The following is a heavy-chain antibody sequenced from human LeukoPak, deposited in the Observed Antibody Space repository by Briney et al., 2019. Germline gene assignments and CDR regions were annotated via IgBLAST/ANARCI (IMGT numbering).Heavy chain of an antibody. Sequence: PGGSLRLSCAASGFTFSSYWMHWVRQVPGKGLVWFSRISPDGTTTIYADSVKGRFTISRDNAKNTLYLQMNSLRAEDRAVYYCAREHRNVGATIDWWGQGTLVTVSS. V-gene: IGHV3-74*01. D-gene: IGHD1-26*01. J-gene: IGHJ4*02. CDR2: ISPDGTTT. CDR1: GFTFSSYW. CDR3: AREHRNVGATIDW.